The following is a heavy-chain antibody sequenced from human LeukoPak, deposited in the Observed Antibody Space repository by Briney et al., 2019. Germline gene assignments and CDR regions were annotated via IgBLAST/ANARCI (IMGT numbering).Heavy chain of an antibody. D-gene: IGHD5-18*01. V-gene: IGHV3-30*18. CDR2: ISYDGSNK. J-gene: IGHJ4*02. CDR3: AKDVDTAMVVIDY. CDR1: GFTFSSYG. Sequence: GRSLRLSCAASGFTFSSYGMHWVRQAPGKGPEWVAVISYDGSNKYYADSVKGRFTISRDNSKNTLYLQMNSLRAEDTAVYYCAKDVDTAMVVIDYWGQGTLVTVSS.